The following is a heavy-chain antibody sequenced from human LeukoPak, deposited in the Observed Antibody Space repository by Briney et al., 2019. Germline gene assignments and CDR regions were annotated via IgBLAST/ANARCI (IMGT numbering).Heavy chain of an antibody. CDR1: GYTFTSYD. CDR2: MNPNSGNT. Sequence: ASVKVSRKASGYTFTSYDINWVRQATGQGLEWMGWMNPNSGNTGYAQKFQGRVTMTRNTSISTAYMELSSLRSEDTAVYYCARGGDCSGGSCYLIDYWGQGTLVTVSS. CDR3: ARGGDCSGGSCYLIDY. V-gene: IGHV1-8*01. J-gene: IGHJ4*02. D-gene: IGHD2-15*01.